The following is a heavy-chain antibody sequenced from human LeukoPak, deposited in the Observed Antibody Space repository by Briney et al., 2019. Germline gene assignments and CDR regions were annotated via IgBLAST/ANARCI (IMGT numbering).Heavy chain of an antibody. CDR1: GFTFTSYS. J-gene: IGHJ3*02. D-gene: IGHD1-26*01. Sequence: GGSLRLSCSASGFTFTSYSMNWVRQAPGKGLEWVSSISNRGDYIYYADSVKGRFTISRDNAKNSLYLQMDSLRAEDTAVYYCAKSLSLYGSYPTGNAFDIWGQGTMVTVSS. CDR2: ISNRGDYI. V-gene: IGHV3-21*01. CDR3: AKSLSLYGSYPTGNAFDI.